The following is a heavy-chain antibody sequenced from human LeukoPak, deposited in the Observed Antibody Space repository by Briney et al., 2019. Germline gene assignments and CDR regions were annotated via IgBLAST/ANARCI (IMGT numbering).Heavy chain of an antibody. Sequence: SETLSLTCTVSGGSISSSGYYWGWIRQPPGKGLEWIGSIYYSGSTYYNPSLKSRVTISVDTSKNQFSLWLTSVTAADTAVYYCARDLVQMAQPAWFDPWGQGTLVTVSS. D-gene: IGHD1-26*01. V-gene: IGHV4-39*07. CDR3: ARDLVQMAQPAWFDP. J-gene: IGHJ5*02. CDR2: IYYSGST. CDR1: GGSISSSGYY.